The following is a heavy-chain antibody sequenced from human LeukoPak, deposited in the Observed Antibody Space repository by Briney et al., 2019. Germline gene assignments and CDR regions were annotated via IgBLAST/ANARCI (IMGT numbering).Heavy chain of an antibody. D-gene: IGHD3-10*01. J-gene: IGHJ4*02. CDR2: IWYDGSNK. Sequence: GRSLRLSCAASGFTFSSYGMHWVRQAPGKGLEWVAVIWYDGSNKYYADSVKGRFTISRDNSKNTPYLQMNSLRAEDTAVYYCAREVMVRGVKGFDYWGQGTLVTVSS. CDR3: AREVMVRGVKGFDY. CDR1: GFTFSSYG. V-gene: IGHV3-33*01.